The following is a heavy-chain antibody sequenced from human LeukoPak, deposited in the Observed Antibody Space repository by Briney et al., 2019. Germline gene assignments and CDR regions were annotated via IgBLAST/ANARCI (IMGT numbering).Heavy chain of an antibody. D-gene: IGHD6-19*01. J-gene: IGHJ3*02. CDR2: INAGNGNT. CDR3: AREQWPYAFDI. Sequence: ASVKVSCKASGYTFTSYAMHWVRQAPGQRLEWMGWINAGNGNTKYSQVFQGRVTITRDTSASTAYMELSSLRSEDMAVYYCAREQWPYAFDIWGQGTMVTVSS. CDR1: GYTFTSYA. V-gene: IGHV1-3*03.